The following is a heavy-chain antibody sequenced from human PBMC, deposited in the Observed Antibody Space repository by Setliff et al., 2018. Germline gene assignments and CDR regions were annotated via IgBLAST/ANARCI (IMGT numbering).Heavy chain of an antibody. Sequence: GGSLRLSCAASGFTFGDFAMTWVRQAPGKGLEWVSGIGGRGISTYYADSVKGRFIISRDNAENSLTLQMNSLRVEDTAVYYCSRDLQGSGDYVVDYWGQGTLVTVSS. CDR3: SRDLQGSGDYVVDY. V-gene: IGHV3-23*01. CDR2: IGGRGIST. CDR1: GFTFGDFA. J-gene: IGHJ4*02. D-gene: IGHD4-17*01.